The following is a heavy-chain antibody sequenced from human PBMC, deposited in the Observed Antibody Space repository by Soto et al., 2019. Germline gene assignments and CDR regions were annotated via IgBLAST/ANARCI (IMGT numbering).Heavy chain of an antibody. J-gene: IGHJ5*02. V-gene: IGHV4-59*01. CDR1: GGSISGYY. CDR2: IHYSGST. Sequence: SETLSLTCTVSGGSISGYYWGWIRQPPGKGLEWIGYIHYSGSTNYNPSLRSRVTISVDTPKNQFSLKVNSMTAADTAIYYCARGGVAARKGRWFDPWGQGTMVTVSS. CDR3: ARGGVAARKGRWFDP. D-gene: IGHD6-25*01.